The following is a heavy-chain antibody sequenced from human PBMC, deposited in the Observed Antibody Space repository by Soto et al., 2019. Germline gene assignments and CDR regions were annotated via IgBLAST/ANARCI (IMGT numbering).Heavy chain of an antibody. D-gene: IGHD2-2*01. CDR3: ARDNGYCSSTSPVTCNDYYYYYMDV. CDR2: IWYDGSNK. V-gene: IGHV3-33*01. J-gene: IGHJ6*03. Sequence: SGGSLRLSCAASGFTFSSYGMHWVRQAPGKGLEWVAVIWYDGSNKYYADSVKGRFTISRDNSKNTLYLQMNSLRAEDTAVYYCARDNGYCSSTSPVTCNDYYYYYMDVWGKGTTVTVSS. CDR1: GFTFSSYG.